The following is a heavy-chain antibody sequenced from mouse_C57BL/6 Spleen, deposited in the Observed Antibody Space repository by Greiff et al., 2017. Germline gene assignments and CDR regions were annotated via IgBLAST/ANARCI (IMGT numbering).Heavy chain of an antibody. CDR1: GFTFSSYT. J-gene: IGHJ3*01. CDR2: ISDGGSYT. D-gene: IGHD1-1*01. CDR3: ARDYYGSSSWFAY. V-gene: IGHV5-4*01. Sequence: EVKLMESGGGLVKPGGSLKLSCAASGFTFSSYTMSWVRQTPEKRLEWVATISDGGSYTYYPDNVKGRFTIARDNAKNNLYLQMSHLKSEDTAMYCCARDYYGSSSWFAYWGQGTLVTVSA.